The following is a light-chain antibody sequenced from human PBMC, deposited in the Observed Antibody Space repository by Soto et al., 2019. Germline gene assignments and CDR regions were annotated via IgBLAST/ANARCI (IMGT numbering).Light chain of an antibody. CDR1: QSVSANY. J-gene: IGKJ3*01. CDR3: RRRGSSSVA. V-gene: IGKV3-20*01. Sequence: EIVLTQSPGTLSLSPGERATLSCRASQSVSANYLAWYQQKPGQAPRLLIYGASSRATGIPDRVSGSGTGTELPGTITRLGLEYSAVYICRRRGSSSVAFRPGTKVDI. CDR2: GAS.